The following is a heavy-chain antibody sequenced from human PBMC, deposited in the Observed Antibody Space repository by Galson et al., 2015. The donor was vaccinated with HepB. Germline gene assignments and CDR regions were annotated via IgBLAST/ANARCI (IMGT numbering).Heavy chain of an antibody. CDR1: GFSFSSYA. Sequence: SLRLSCAASGFSFSSYAMSWVRQAPGKGLEWVSAISGSGGSTYYADSVKGRFTISRDNSKNTLYLQLNSLRAEDTAVYYCAKWQLWSKFDYWGQGTLVTVSS. J-gene: IGHJ4*02. CDR2: ISGSGGST. V-gene: IGHV3-23*01. CDR3: AKWQLWSKFDY. D-gene: IGHD5-18*01.